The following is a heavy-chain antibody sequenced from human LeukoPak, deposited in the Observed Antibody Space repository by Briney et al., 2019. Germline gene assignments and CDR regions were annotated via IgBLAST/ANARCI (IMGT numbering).Heavy chain of an antibody. V-gene: IGHV3-23*01. CDR3: TKDLKQWLEGPFDY. Sequence: PGGSLRLSCAASGFTFSSYAMSWVRQAPGKRLEWVSAISGSGGSTYYADSVKGRFTISRDNSKNTLYLQMNSLRAEDTAVYYCTKDLKQWLEGPFDYWGQGTLVTVSS. J-gene: IGHJ4*02. D-gene: IGHD6-19*01. CDR2: ISGSGGST. CDR1: GFTFSSYA.